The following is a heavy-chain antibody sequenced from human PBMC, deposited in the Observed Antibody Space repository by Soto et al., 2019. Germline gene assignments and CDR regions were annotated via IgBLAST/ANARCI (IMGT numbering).Heavy chain of an antibody. CDR1: GGSVSSGSYY. Sequence: PSETLSLTCTVSGGSVSSGSYYWSWIRQPPGKGLEWIGYIYYSGSTNYNPSLKSRVTISVDTSKNQFSLKLSSVTAADTAVYYCARGVATIPPYYYYGMDVWGQGTTVTVSS. J-gene: IGHJ6*02. CDR2: IYYSGST. D-gene: IGHD5-12*01. CDR3: ARGVATIPPYYYYGMDV. V-gene: IGHV4-61*01.